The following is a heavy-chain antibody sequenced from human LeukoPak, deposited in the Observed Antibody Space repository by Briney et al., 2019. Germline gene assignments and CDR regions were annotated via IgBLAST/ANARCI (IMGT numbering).Heavy chain of an antibody. V-gene: IGHV1-18*01. D-gene: IGHD3-9*01. J-gene: IGHJ3*02. Sequence: ASVKVSCKASGYTFTSYGISWVRQAPGQGLEWMGWISAYNGNTTYAQKLQGRVTMTTDTSTSTAYMELRSLRSDDTAVYYCARANYYDILTGYPRYAAFDIWGQGTMVTVSS. CDR1: GYTFTSYG. CDR3: ARANYYDILTGYPRYAAFDI. CDR2: ISAYNGNT.